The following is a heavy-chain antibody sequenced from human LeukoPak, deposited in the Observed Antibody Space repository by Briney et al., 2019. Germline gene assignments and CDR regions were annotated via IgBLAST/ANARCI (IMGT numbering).Heavy chain of an antibody. J-gene: IGHJ6*03. CDR3: ARGQLQFEGYFYYMDD. CDR1: GFTFSSYP. V-gene: IGHV3-30-3*01. CDR2: VSDDGNKK. D-gene: IGHD2-2*01. Sequence: GGSLRLSCAASGFTFSSYPMHWVRQAPGKGLEWVAVVSDDGNKKFDADFAKGRFTISRDNSKNTLYLQMNSLRGEDTAVYCARGQLQFEGYFYYMDDWGEGTTVAVSS.